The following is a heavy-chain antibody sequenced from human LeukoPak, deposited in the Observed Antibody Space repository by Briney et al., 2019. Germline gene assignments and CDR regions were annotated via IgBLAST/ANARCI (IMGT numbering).Heavy chain of an antibody. J-gene: IGHJ4*02. CDR3: ARFGELSGPHFDY. V-gene: IGHV4-59*08. Sequence: SETLSLTCTVSGGSISSYYWSWIRQPPGKGLEWIGYIYYSGSTNYNPSLTSRVTISVDTSKNQFSLKLSSVTAADTAVYYCARFGELSGPHFDYWGQGTLVTVSS. D-gene: IGHD3-10*01. CDR2: IYYSGST. CDR1: GGSISSYY.